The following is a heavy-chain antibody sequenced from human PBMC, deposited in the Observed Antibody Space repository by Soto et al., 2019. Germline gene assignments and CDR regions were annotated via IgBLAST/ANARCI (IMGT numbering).Heavy chain of an antibody. Sequence: QVQLVESGGGVVQPGRSLRLSCAASGFTFSSYGMHWVRQAPGKGLEWVAVISYDGSNKYYADSVKGRFTISRDNSKNTLYLQMNSVRAEDTAVYYCATLTAMVPFDYWGQGPLVTVSS. V-gene: IGHV3-30*03. CDR2: ISYDGSNK. CDR3: ATLTAMVPFDY. J-gene: IGHJ4*02. CDR1: GFTFSSYG. D-gene: IGHD5-18*01.